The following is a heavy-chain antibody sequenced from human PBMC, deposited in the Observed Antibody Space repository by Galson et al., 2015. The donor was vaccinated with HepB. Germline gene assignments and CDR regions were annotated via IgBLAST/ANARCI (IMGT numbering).Heavy chain of an antibody. J-gene: IGHJ5*01. CDR1: PYTFTKYY. V-gene: IGHV1-2*02. CDR2: INPNSGRT. CDR3: ARAVVPAAPSDS. D-gene: IGHD2-2*01. Sequence: SPYTFTKYYIHWVRRAPGQGLQWVGWINPNSGRTNYAPNLQDRVTMSRDTSINTVYMDLSSLRSDDSAIYFCARAVVPAAPSDSWGQGTLVTVSS.